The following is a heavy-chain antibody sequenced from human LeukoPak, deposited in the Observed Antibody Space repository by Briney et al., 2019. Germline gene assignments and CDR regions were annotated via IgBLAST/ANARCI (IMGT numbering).Heavy chain of an antibody. V-gene: IGHV4-34*01. CDR1: GGSFSGYY. D-gene: IGHD2-2*01. CDR2: INHSVST. CDR3: ARGRSSTTPNWFDP. Sequence: SESLSLTCAVYGGSFSGYYWSWIRQPPGNGLEWTGEINHSVSTNYNPSLKSRVTISVDTSKSQFSLKLSSVTAADTAVYYCARGRSSTTPNWFDPWGQGTLVTVSS. J-gene: IGHJ5*02.